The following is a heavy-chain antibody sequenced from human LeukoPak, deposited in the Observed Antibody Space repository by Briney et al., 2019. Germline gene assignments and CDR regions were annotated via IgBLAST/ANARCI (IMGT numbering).Heavy chain of an antibody. CDR1: GGSISSSNW. D-gene: IGHD6-13*01. Sequence: SETLSLTCAVSGGSISSSNWWSWVRQPPGKGLEWIGEIYHSRSTNYNPSLKSRVTISVDKSKNQFSLKLSSVTAADTAVYYCARLSIAAAEYYFDYWGQGTLVTVSS. CDR2: IYHSRST. V-gene: IGHV4-4*02. J-gene: IGHJ4*02. CDR3: ARLSIAAAEYYFDY.